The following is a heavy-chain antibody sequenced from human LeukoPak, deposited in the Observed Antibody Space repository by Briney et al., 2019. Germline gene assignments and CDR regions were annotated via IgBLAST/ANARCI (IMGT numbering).Heavy chain of an antibody. D-gene: IGHD6-19*01. CDR2: IYPGDSDT. CDR3: ARRAGGSGWYFDY. CDR1: GYSFTRYW. J-gene: IGHJ4*02. Sequence: GESLKISCKGSGYSFTRYWIGWVRQMPGKGLEWMGIIYPGDSDTRYSPSFQGQVTFSADKAINTAYLQWSSLKASDTAMYYCARRAGGSGWYFDYWGQGTLVTVSS. V-gene: IGHV5-51*01.